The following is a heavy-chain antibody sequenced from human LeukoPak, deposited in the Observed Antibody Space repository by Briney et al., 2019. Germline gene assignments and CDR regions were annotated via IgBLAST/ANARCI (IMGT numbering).Heavy chain of an antibody. Sequence: ASVKVSCKASGYTFTNSYIHWVRQAPGQVLEWMGLINPDGGNTNYAQNFQGRVTMTEDTSTNTPYIDLSSLRSEDTAVYYCATHSPEWRYSGYYNYYYIDVWGKGTTVTVSS. J-gene: IGHJ6*03. CDR1: GYTFTNSY. D-gene: IGHD5-12*01. CDR2: INPDGGNT. V-gene: IGHV1-46*01. CDR3: ATHSPEWRYSGYYNYYYIDV.